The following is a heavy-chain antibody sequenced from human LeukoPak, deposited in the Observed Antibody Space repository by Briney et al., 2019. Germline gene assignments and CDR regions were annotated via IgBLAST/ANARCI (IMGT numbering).Heavy chain of an antibody. D-gene: IGHD6-13*01. J-gene: IGHJ6*04. CDR3: ARGKNSSWYRYYYYYGMDV. CDR2: IKQVGSEK. V-gene: IGHV3-7*03. CDR1: GFTFSSYW. Sequence: PGGSLRLSCAASGFTFSSYWMSWVRQAPGRGLEWVANIKQVGSEKYYVDSVKGRFTISRDNAKNSLYLQMNSLRAEDTAVYYCARGKNSSWYRYYYYYGMDVWGKGTTVTVSS.